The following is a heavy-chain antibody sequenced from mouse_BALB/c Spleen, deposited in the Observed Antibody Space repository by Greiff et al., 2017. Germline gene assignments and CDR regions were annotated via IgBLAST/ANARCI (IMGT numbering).Heavy chain of an antibody. Sequence: QVQLQQPGAELVKPGASVKLSCKASGYTFTSYWMHWVKQRPGQGLEWIGEINPSNGRTNYNEKFKSKATLTVDKSSSTAYMQLSSLTSEDSAVYYCARRREYGYYAMDYWGQGTSVTVSS. J-gene: IGHJ4*01. CDR2: INPSNGRT. D-gene: IGHD1-1*02. CDR1: GYTFTSYW. CDR3: ARRREYGYYAMDY. V-gene: IGHV1S81*02.